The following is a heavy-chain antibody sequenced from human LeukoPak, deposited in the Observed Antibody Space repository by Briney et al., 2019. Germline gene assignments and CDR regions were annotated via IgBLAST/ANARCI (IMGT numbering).Heavy chain of an antibody. J-gene: IGHJ5*02. CDR3: AREGHCSSTSCYAGRIYNWFDP. CDR2: IIPIFGTA. D-gene: IGHD2-2*01. V-gene: IGHV1-69*05. CDR1: GGTFSSYA. Sequence: SVKVSCKASGGTFSSYAISWVRQAPGQGLEWMGRIIPIFGTANYAQKFQGRVTITTDESTSTAYMELSSLRSEDTAVYYCAREGHCSSTSCYAGRIYNWFDPWGQGTLVTVSS.